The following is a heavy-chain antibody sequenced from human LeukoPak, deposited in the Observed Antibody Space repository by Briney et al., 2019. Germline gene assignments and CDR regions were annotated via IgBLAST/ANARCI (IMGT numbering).Heavy chain of an antibody. CDR3: ARDGGYYYDSSGYLPPDY. Sequence: GGSLRLSCAASGFTFSSYSMNWVRQATGKGLEWVSYISSSSSTIYYADSVKGRFTISRDNAKNSLYLQMNSLRDEDTAVYYCARDGGYYYDSSGYLPPDYWGQGTLVTVSS. V-gene: IGHV3-48*02. CDR1: GFTFSSYS. J-gene: IGHJ4*02. CDR2: ISSSSSTI. D-gene: IGHD3-22*01.